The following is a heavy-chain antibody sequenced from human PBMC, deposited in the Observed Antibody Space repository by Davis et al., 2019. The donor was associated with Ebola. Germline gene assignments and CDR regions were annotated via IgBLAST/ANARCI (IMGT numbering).Heavy chain of an antibody. CDR3: AATIMNHYYGMDV. J-gene: IGHJ6*02. V-gene: IGHV3-23*01. CDR2: ISGSGTNT. D-gene: IGHD5-12*01. CDR1: GFTFSNYA. Sequence: GESLKISCAASGFTFSNYAMTWVRQAPGKGLEWVSAISGSGTNTYDADSVKGRFTISRDNSNNTLYLQMNSLRAEDTAVYYCAATIMNHYYGMDVWGQGTTATVSS.